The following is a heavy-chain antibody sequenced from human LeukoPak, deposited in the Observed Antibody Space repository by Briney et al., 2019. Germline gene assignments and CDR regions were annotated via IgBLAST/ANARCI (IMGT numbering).Heavy chain of an antibody. J-gene: IGHJ4*02. CDR2: IYTSGST. CDR3: AREGNYYGSGSYVKHFDY. D-gene: IGHD3-10*01. V-gene: IGHV4-4*07. CDR1: GGSISSYY. Sequence: PSETLSLTCTVSGGSISSYYWSWIRQPAGKGLEWIGRIYTSGSTNYNPSLKSRVTMSVDTSKNQFSLKLSSVTAADTAVYYCAREGNYYGSGSYVKHFDYWGQGTLVTVSS.